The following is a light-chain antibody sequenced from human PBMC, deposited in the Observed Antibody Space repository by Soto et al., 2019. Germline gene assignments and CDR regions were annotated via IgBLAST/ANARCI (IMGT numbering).Light chain of an antibody. CDR1: SSNIGAGYD. CDR3: QSYDSSLSGSYV. V-gene: IGLV1-40*01. J-gene: IGLJ1*01. Sequence: QSALTQPPSVSGAPGQRVTISCTGSSSNIGAGYDVNWYQQVPGTAPKVLIYGNNNRPSGVPDRFSGSKSGTSASLAITGLQAEDEADYYCQSYDSSLSGSYVFGTGTKVTVL. CDR2: GNN.